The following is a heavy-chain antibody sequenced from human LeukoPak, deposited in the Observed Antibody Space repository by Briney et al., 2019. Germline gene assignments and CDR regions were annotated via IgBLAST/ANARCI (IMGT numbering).Heavy chain of an antibody. J-gene: IGHJ5*02. CDR2: ISYDSRSI. Sequence: GGSLRLSCAASGFTFSRFAMNWVRQAPGKGLEWVSTISYDSRSIGYADSVKGRFTISRDNAKSSTFLQMNSLRVEDTAVYYCARDGSEWSRDLWGQGTLVTVSS. V-gene: IGHV3-21*01. D-gene: IGHD2-15*01. CDR3: ARDGSEWSRDL. CDR1: GFTFSRFA.